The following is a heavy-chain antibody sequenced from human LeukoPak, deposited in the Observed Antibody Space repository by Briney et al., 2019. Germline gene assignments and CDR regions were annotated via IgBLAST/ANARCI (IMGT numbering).Heavy chain of an antibody. CDR1: GGSFSGYY. D-gene: IGHD3-3*01. Sequence: SETLSLTCAVYGGSFSGYYWSWLRQPPGKGLEWIGEINHSGSTNYNPSLKSRVTISVDTSKNQFSLKLSSVTAADTAVYYCARGRFTYYDFWSGYNRAEYFQHWGQGTLVTVSS. V-gene: IGHV4-34*01. CDR2: INHSGST. J-gene: IGHJ1*01. CDR3: ARGRFTYYDFWSGYNRAEYFQH.